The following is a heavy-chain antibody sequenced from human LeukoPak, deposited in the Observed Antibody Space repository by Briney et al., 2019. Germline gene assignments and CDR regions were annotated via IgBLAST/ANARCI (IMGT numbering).Heavy chain of an antibody. CDR1: GGSISSGGYY. V-gene: IGHV4-30-2*01. D-gene: IGHD6-6*01. J-gene: IGHJ3*02. CDR2: IYHSGST. CDR3: ARDKVYSSSLDAFDI. Sequence: PSETLSLTCTVSGGSISSGGYYWSWIRQPPGKGLEWIGYIYHSGSTYYNPSLKSRVTISVDRSKNQFSLKLSSVTAADTAVYYCARDKVYSSSLDAFDIWGQGTMVTVSS.